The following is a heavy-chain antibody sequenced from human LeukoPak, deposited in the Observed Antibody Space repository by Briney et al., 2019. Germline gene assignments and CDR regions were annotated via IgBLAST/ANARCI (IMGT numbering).Heavy chain of an antibody. Sequence: GGSLRLSCAASGFTLSKHWMTWVRQAPGKGLECVAIIKQDGSEKYNVNSVKGRFTISRDNAKNSLYLQMNSLRVEDTAVYYCGREWAVDFWGQGTLVTVSS. CDR2: IKQDGSEK. J-gene: IGHJ4*02. V-gene: IGHV3-7*01. CDR3: GREWAVDF. CDR1: GFTLSKHW.